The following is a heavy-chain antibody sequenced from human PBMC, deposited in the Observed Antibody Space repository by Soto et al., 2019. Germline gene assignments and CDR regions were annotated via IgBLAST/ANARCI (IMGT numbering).Heavy chain of an antibody. D-gene: IGHD2-2*02. CDR3: AKSPNFYCSSPNCYKYYFDH. V-gene: IGHV3-30*18. Sequence: PGGSLRLSCAASGCTFNTYGMHWVRQAPGKGLEWVAVISYDGSEKYYVDSVKGRFTISKDNSKNTLYLQMNSLRPEDTAVYYCAKSPNFYCSSPNCYKYYFDHWGQGTRVTVSS. J-gene: IGHJ4*02. CDR1: GCTFNTYG. CDR2: ISYDGSEK.